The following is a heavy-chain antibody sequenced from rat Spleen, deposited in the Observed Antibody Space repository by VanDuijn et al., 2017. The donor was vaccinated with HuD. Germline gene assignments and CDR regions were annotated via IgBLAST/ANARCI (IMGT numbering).Heavy chain of an antibody. Sequence: EVQLVESGGGLVQPGRSLKLSCAASGFTFSNSGMAWVRQAPTKGLEWVATISYEGSRTYYRDSVKGRFTISRDNAKSTLYLQMDSLRSEDTATYYCAKDLDYGPDYWGQGVMVTVSS. CDR3: AKDLDYGPDY. J-gene: IGHJ2*01. V-gene: IGHV5-29*01. D-gene: IGHD1-11*01. CDR2: ISYEGSRT. CDR1: GFTFSNSG.